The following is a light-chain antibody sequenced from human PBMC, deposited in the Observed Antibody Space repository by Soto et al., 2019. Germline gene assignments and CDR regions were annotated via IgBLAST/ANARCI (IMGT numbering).Light chain of an antibody. CDR3: QQYNSYPYT. J-gene: IGKJ2*01. CDR2: KAS. V-gene: IGKV1-5*03. Sequence: DIQMTQSPSTLSASVGDRVTITCRANQSISSWLAWYQQKPGKAPKLLIYKASNLESGVPSRFSGSGSGTEFTLTISSLQPDDFASYYCQQYNSYPYTFGQGTKLEIK. CDR1: QSISSW.